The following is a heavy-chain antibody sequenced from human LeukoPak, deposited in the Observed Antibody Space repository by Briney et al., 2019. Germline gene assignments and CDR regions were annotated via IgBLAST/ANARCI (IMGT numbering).Heavy chain of an antibody. J-gene: IGHJ6*02. V-gene: IGHV3-48*01. CDR3: TRAPSDYYGMDV. D-gene: IGHD3-3*01. CDR2: ISSSSSTI. Sequence: GGSLRLSCAASGFTFNNYNMNWVRQAPGKGLEWVSYISSSSSTIYYADSVKGRFTISRDNAKNSLYLQMKSLRAEDTAVYYCTRAPSDYYGMDVWGQGTAVTVSS. CDR1: GFTFNNYN.